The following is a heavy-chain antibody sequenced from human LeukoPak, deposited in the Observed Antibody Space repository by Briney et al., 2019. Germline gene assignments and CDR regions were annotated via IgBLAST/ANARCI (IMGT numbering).Heavy chain of an antibody. D-gene: IGHD2-15*01. V-gene: IGHV4-38-2*02. Sequence: PSETLSLTCTVSGYSISSGYYWAWIRQPPGKGLEWIGSIFHTGSTYHNPSLKSRVTISVDTSKNQFSLKLSSVTAADTAVYYCARGDVLGYCSGGSCYYYMDVWGKGTTVTISS. CDR1: GYSISSGYY. J-gene: IGHJ6*03. CDR2: IFHTGST. CDR3: ARGDVLGYCSGGSCYYYMDV.